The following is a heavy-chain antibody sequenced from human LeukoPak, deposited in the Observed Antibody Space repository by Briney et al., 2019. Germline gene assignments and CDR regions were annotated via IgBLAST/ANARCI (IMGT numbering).Heavy chain of an antibody. CDR2: IYYSGST. J-gene: IGHJ4*02. CDR3: AGGRRSGSYSPQGY. Sequence: SETLSLTCTVSGGSISSYYWSWVRQPPGKGLEWIGYIYYSGSTNYNPSLKSRVTISIDTSKNQFSLKLSSVTAADTAVYHCAGGRRSGSYSPQGYWGQGTLVTVSS. D-gene: IGHD1-26*01. CDR1: GGSISSYY. V-gene: IGHV4-59*01.